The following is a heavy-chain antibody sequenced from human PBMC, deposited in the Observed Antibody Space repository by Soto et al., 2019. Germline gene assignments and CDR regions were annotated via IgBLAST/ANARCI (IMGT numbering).Heavy chain of an antibody. CDR3: AFGRPTASSWLDP. Sequence: QEQLVQSGTEVKKPGASVRVSCKAFGYSFTTYNIHWLRQAPGQGLEWMGIINPSGGPTSYAQNFQGRVTMTTDTSTSTVYIELGRLRSEDTAGHYCAFGRPTASSWLDPWGKGTLVSVSS. CDR2: INPSGGPT. V-gene: IGHV1-46*01. CDR1: GYSFTTYN. J-gene: IGHJ5*02. D-gene: IGHD2-2*01.